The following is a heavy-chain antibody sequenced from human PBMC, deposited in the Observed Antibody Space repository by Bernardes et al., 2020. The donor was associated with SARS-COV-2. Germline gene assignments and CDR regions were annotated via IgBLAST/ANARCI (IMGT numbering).Heavy chain of an antibody. CDR1: GFTFSSYS. Sequence: GGSLRLSCAASGFTFSSYSMNWVRQAPGKGLEWVSSISSSSSYIYYADSVKGRFTISRDNAKNSLYLQMNSLRAEDTAVYYCARVVRYYDSSGYYKPYYFDYWGQGTLVTVSS. CDR3: ARVVRYYDSSGYYKPYYFDY. J-gene: IGHJ4*02. D-gene: IGHD3-22*01. CDR2: ISSSSSYI. V-gene: IGHV3-21*01.